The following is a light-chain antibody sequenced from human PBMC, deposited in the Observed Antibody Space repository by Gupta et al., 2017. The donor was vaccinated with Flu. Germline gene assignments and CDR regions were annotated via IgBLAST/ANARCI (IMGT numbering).Light chain of an antibody. Sequence: DIQLTQSPSSLSASVGDRVTITCMASHDISNYLNWYQQKPGKAPKLLIYDASNLETGVPSRFSGSGSGTDFTFTISSLQPEDIATYYCQQYDNLLTFGGGTKVEIK. J-gene: IGKJ4*01. CDR2: DAS. CDR3: QQYDNLLT. CDR1: HDISNY. V-gene: IGKV1-33*01.